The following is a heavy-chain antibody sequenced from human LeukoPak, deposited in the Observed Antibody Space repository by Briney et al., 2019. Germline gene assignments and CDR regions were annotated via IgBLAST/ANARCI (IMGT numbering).Heavy chain of an antibody. Sequence: PGGSLRLSCAASGFAFSSYAMSWVRQAPGKGLEWVAVISYDGSNKYYADSVKGRFTISRDNSKNTLYLQMNSLRAEDTAVYYCAKDRGSYSSGWTGFDYWGQGTLVTVSS. V-gene: IGHV3-30*18. CDR1: GFAFSSYA. D-gene: IGHD6-19*01. CDR3: AKDRGSYSSGWTGFDY. CDR2: ISYDGSNK. J-gene: IGHJ4*02.